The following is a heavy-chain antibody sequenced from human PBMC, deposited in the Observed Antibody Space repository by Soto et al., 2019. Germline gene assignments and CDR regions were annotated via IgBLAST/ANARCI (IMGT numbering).Heavy chain of an antibody. CDR2: ISSSSSTI. CDR1: GFTFISYS. CDR3: AREYHVSSGCHDY. Sequence: EVQLVESGGGLVQPGGSLRLSCAASGFTFISYSMNWVRQAPGKGLEGVSYISSSSSTIYYADSVKGRCTISRDNAKTSLYLQMNSLRDEDTAVYDCAREYHVSSGCHDYWGQGTLVTVSS. V-gene: IGHV3-48*02. J-gene: IGHJ4*02. D-gene: IGHD6-19*01.